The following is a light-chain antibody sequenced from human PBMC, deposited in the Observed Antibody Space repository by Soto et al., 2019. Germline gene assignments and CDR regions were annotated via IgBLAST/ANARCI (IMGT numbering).Light chain of an antibody. CDR2: DAY. Sequence: ILLAQSPAALSWSPGERCTRSCRPSQTISTSLAWYQQKPGQRPRLLIYDAYTRATAIPARFSGSGSGRDLTATISSIAPEDFEVYSRQPPTRWRLNFGGGT. V-gene: IGKV3-11*02. CDR1: QTISTS. J-gene: IGKJ4*01. CDR3: QPPTRWRLN.